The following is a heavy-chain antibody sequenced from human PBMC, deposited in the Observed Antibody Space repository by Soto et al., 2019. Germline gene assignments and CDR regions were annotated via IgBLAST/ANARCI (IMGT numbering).Heavy chain of an antibody. J-gene: IGHJ4*02. CDR1: GGSISSYY. CDR3: ARGGWLQSYYGSDPFDY. Sequence: SETLSLTCTVCGGSISSYYWSWIRQPPGKGLEWIGYIYYSGSTNYNPSLKSRVTISVDTSKNQFSLKLSSVTAADTAVYYCARGGWLQSYYGSDPFDYWGQGTLVTVSS. D-gene: IGHD3-10*01. V-gene: IGHV4-59*01. CDR2: IYYSGST.